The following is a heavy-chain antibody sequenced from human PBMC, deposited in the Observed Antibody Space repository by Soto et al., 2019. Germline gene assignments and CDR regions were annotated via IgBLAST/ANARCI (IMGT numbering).Heavy chain of an antibody. V-gene: IGHV3-64D*06. Sequence: LRLSCSGSGFTFSEYSMHWVRQAPGKGLQYVSTISSDGDITYYADSVKGRFTISRDNSKNILYLQMNSLRPEDTAVYYCVKVSTFYDILTGYYSTNFFDPWGQGTLVTVSS. J-gene: IGHJ5*02. D-gene: IGHD3-9*01. CDR2: ISSDGDIT. CDR1: GFTFSEYS. CDR3: VKVSTFYDILTGYYSTNFFDP.